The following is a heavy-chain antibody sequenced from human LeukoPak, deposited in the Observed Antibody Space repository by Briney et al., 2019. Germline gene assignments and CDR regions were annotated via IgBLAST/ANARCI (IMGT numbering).Heavy chain of an antibody. D-gene: IGHD3-10*01. Sequence: QPGGSLRLSCAPSGFTFSSYWMHWVRQAPGKGLVWVSQINSDGSSTSYADSVKGRFTISRDNAQNILSLQMNSLRAEDTAVYYCTQGDSVDGSWFGRHWGQGTLVTVSS. CDR3: TQGDSVDGSWFGRH. V-gene: IGHV3-74*01. CDR2: INSDGSST. J-gene: IGHJ4*02. CDR1: GFTFSSYW.